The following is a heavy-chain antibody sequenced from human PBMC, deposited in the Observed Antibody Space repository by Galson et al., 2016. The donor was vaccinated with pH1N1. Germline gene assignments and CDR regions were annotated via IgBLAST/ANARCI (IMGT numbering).Heavy chain of an antibody. J-gene: IGHJ4*02. CDR1: ESIFNKYA. CDR2: IIAVFKTT. D-gene: IGHD1-26*01. CDR3: ATEREGGSFWVWSYFDY. Sequence: SVKVSCKASESIFNKYAISWVRQAPGQGLEWTGGIIAVFKTTNYAQKFQGRVTITTDESTSIVYMELRSLRSEDTALYYCATEREGGSFWVWSYFDYWGRGTLVTVSS. V-gene: IGHV1-69*05.